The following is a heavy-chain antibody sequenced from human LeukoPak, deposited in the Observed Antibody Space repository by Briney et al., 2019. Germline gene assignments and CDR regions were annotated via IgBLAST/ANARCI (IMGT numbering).Heavy chain of an antibody. CDR2: ISSSNSYI. CDR3: AREWGSVGRTGLGAFDI. D-gene: IGHD2-8*02. V-gene: IGHV3-21*01. Sequence: GGSLRLSCAASGFTFSSYSMNWVRQAPGKGLEWVSSISSSNSYIYYADSVKGRFTISRDNAKNSLYLQMNSLRAEDTAVYYCAREWGSVGRTGLGAFDIWGQGTMVTVSS. CDR1: GFTFSSYS. J-gene: IGHJ3*02.